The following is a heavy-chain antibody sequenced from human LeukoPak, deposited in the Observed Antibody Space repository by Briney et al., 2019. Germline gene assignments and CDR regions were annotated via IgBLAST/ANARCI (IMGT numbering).Heavy chain of an antibody. CDR3: ARDSGTYTPINY. J-gene: IGHJ4*02. CDR2: IWYDGSSE. CDR1: GFTFGSFG. V-gene: IGHV3-33*01. Sequence: PGGSLRLSCAASGFTFGSFGMHWVRQAPGKGLEWVAVIWYDGSSEYYADSVKGRFTISRDNSKNTLSLQMNSLRAEDTAVYYCARDSGTYTPINYWGPGTLVTVSS. D-gene: IGHD1-26*01.